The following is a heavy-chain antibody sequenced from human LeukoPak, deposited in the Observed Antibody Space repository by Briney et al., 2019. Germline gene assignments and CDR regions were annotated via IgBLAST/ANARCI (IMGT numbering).Heavy chain of an antibody. Sequence: GESLKISCRGSGYSFTTYWIGWVRQTPGRGLEWMGTIYPGDSDTGYSPSFQGQVTMSADKSINTAYLQWSSLKASDTAMYYCARRQGCSSTSCPPDYWGQGTLVTVSS. D-gene: IGHD2-2*01. CDR1: GYSFTTYW. CDR2: IYPGDSDT. J-gene: IGHJ4*02. CDR3: ARRQGCSSTSCPPDY. V-gene: IGHV5-51*01.